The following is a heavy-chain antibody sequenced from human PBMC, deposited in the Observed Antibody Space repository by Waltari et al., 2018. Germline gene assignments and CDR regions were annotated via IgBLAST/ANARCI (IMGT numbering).Heavy chain of an antibody. CDR2: IYYSGST. Sequence: QVQLQESGPGLVKPSETLSLTCTVSGGSISSHYWSWIRQPPGKGLEWIGYIYYSGSTNYNPSLKSLVTISVDTSKNQFSLKLSSVTAADTAVYYCARIGEGIAARLAEYFQHWGQGTLVTVSS. V-gene: IGHV4-59*11. D-gene: IGHD6-6*01. CDR3: ARIGEGIAARLAEYFQH. J-gene: IGHJ1*01. CDR1: GGSISSHY.